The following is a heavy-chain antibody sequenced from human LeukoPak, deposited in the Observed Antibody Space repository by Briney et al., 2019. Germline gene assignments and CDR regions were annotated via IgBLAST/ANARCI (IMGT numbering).Heavy chain of an antibody. CDR2: IYNENT. J-gene: IGHJ6*04. CDR3: ARDGRTWVV. D-gene: IGHD2-15*01. V-gene: IGHV4-59*01. CDR1: GGSMSNYY. Sequence: SETLSLTCTVSGGSMSNYYWSWIRQPPGKGLEWIGYIYNENTNYNPSLKSRVTISMDTSKNQFSLKLSSVTDADTAVYYCARDGRTWVVWGKGTTVTVSS.